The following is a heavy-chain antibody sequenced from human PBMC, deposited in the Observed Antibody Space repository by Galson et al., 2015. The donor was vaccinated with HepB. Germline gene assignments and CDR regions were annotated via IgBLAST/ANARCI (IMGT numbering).Heavy chain of an antibody. V-gene: IGHV1-18*01. D-gene: IGHD3-3*01. J-gene: IGHJ5*02. CDR2: ISAYNGNT. CDR3: ARDVLRFLEWPNWFDP. Sequence: SVKVSCKASGYTFTSYGISWVRQAPGQGLEWMGWISAYNGNTNYAQKLQGRVTMTTDTSTSTAYMELRSLRSDDTAVYYCARDVLRFLEWPNWFDPWGQGTLVTVSS. CDR1: GYTFTSYG.